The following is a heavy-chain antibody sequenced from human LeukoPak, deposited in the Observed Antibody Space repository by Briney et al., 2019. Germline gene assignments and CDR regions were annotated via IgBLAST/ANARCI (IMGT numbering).Heavy chain of an antibody. J-gene: IGHJ3*02. CDR2: ISYSATLI. CDR3: ARDDDTGSYFGQDVFDI. D-gene: IGHD1-26*01. CDR1: GFTVSSNY. Sequence: GGSLRLSCAASGFTVSSNYMSWVRQAPGKGLEWIAYISYSATLIYYADSVKGRFTISRETATDSVFLQMNSLRADDTAVYYCARDDDTGSYFGQDVFDIWGQGTMVTVAS. V-gene: IGHV3-48*01.